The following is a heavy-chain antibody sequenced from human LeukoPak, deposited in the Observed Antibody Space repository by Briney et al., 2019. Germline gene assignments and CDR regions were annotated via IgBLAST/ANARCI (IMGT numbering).Heavy chain of an antibody. V-gene: IGHV4-39*01. CDR3: ARPLSGSSSWHGDAFDI. CDR2: IYYSGST. D-gene: IGHD6-13*01. CDR1: GGSISSSTYY. J-gene: IGHJ3*02. Sequence: PSETLSLTCTVSGGSISSSTYYWGWIRQPPGKGLEWIGSIYYSGSTYYNASLKSRVTISADTSKNQFSLKLSSVSAADTAVYYCARPLSGSSSWHGDAFDIWGQGTMVTVSS.